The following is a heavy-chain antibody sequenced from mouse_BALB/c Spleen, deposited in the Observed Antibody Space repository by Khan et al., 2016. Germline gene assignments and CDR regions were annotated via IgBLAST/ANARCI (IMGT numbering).Heavy chain of an antibody. J-gene: IGHJ2*01. CDR1: GFTFSSYG. Sequence: EVELVESGGDLVKPGGSLKLSCAASGFTFSSYGMSWVRQTPDKRLEWVATISSGGSYTYYPDSVKGRFTISRDNAKNTLNLQMSSLKSEDTAMDYCVRLRIYDGYYYFDYWGQGTTLTVSS. CDR2: ISSGGSYT. CDR3: VRLRIYDGYYYFDY. V-gene: IGHV5-6*01. D-gene: IGHD2-3*01.